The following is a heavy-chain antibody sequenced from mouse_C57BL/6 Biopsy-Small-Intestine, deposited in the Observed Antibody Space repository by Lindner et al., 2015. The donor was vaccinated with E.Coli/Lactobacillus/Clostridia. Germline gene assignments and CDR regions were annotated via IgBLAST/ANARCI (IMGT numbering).Heavy chain of an antibody. CDR1: VYTFTSYV. J-gene: IGHJ2*01. V-gene: IGHV1-14*01. CDR3: AYGDEYYFDY. Sequence: VQLQESGPELVKPGASVKMSCKASVYTFTSYVMHWVKQKPGQGLEWIGYINPYNDGTKYNEKFKGKVTLTSDKSSRTAYMELSSLTSENSAVYYCAYGDEYYFDYWGQGTTLTVSS. CDR2: INPYNDGT. D-gene: IGHD2-13*01.